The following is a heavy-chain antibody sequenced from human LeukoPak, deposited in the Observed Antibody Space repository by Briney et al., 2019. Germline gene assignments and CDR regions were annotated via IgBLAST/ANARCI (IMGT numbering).Heavy chain of an antibody. D-gene: IGHD6-6*01. CDR1: GGSISSGGYY. Sequence: SQTLSLTCAVSGGSISSGGYYWSWIRQPPGKGLEWIGYIYHSGSTCYNPSLKSRVTISVDRSKNQFSLKLSSVTAADTAVYYCAAIGGSSVGGDAFDIWGQGTMVTVSS. J-gene: IGHJ3*02. CDR2: IYHSGST. V-gene: IGHV4-30-2*01. CDR3: AAIGGSSVGGDAFDI.